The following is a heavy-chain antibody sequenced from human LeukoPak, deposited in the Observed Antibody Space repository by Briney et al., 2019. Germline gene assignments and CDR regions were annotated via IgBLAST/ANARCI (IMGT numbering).Heavy chain of an antibody. Sequence: PGGSLRLSCAASGFTFSDYYVSWIRQAPGKGLEWVSYISSSGSTIYYADSVKGRFTISRDNAKNSLYLQMNSLRAEDTAVYYCARDDDYSNPTLDYWGQGTLVTVSS. V-gene: IGHV3-11*01. J-gene: IGHJ4*02. CDR1: GFTFSDYY. CDR3: ARDDDYSNPTLDY. D-gene: IGHD4-11*01. CDR2: ISSSGSTI.